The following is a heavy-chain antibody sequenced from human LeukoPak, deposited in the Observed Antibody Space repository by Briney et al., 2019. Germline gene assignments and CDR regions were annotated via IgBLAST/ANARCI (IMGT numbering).Heavy chain of an antibody. V-gene: IGHV3-23*01. Sequence: GGSLRLSCAASGFTFSSYAMSWVRQAPGKGLEWVTSISDNGGSTYSADSVKGRFTISRDNSKNTLYLQMNSLRAEDTAVYYCAREFGLITSHWGQGTLVTVSS. CDR3: AREFGLITSH. CDR1: GFTFSSYA. J-gene: IGHJ1*01. D-gene: IGHD3/OR15-3a*01. CDR2: ISDNGGST.